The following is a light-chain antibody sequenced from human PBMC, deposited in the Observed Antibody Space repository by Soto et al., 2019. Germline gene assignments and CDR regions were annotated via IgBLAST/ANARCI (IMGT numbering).Light chain of an antibody. Sequence: EKVMTQSRGTLYMSPGERATLSCSATQSGNSNLAWYQQKPGQAPRLLIYGASTRATGIPARFSGSGSGTEFALTISSLRSEDFAVYYCQQYTNWPSWTFGQGTKVDIK. CDR1: QSGNSN. CDR2: GAS. V-gene: IGKV3-15*01. J-gene: IGKJ1*01. CDR3: QQYTNWPSWT.